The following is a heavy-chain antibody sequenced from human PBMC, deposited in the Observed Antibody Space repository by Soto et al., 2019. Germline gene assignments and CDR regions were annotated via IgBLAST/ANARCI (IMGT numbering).Heavy chain of an antibody. J-gene: IGHJ4*02. CDR1: GYIFTAYG. D-gene: IGHD3-22*01. CDR3: ARELNTESSAYYSFAF. V-gene: IGHV1-18*01. CDR2: VSTNDDRT. Sequence: EASVKVSCKTSGYIFTAYGLAWLRQAPGQRPEWMGWVSTNDDRTNYAQKFQGRVTMTTDRSTTTTSMELRSLRPDDTAVYYCARELNTESSAYYSFAFWGQGILVTVSS.